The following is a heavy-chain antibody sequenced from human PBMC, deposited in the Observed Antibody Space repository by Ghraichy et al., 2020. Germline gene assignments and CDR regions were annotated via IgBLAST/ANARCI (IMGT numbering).Heavy chain of an antibody. V-gene: IGHV4-59*08. CDR3: ARLSGYNTGRKEFDY. Sequence: SETLSLTCTVSGGSISSYYWSWIRQPPGKGLEWIGYIYYSGSTNYNPSLESRVTISVDTSKNQVSLKLSSVTAADTAVYYCARLSGYNTGRKEFDYWGQGTLVTGSS. CDR2: IYYSGST. D-gene: IGHD5-12*01. J-gene: IGHJ4*02. CDR1: GGSISSYY.